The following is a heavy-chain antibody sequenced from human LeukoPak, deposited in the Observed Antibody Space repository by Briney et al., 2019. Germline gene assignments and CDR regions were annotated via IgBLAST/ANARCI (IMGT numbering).Heavy chain of an antibody. Sequence: ASVKVSCKVSGYTLTELSMHWVRQSPGKGLEWMGGFDPEDGETIYAQKFQGRVTMTEDTSTDTAYMELSSLRSEDTAVYYCARDQGDVITMVRGVIISENTAFDYWGQGTLVTVSS. J-gene: IGHJ4*02. D-gene: IGHD3-10*01. V-gene: IGHV1-24*01. CDR3: ARDQGDVITMVRGVIISENTAFDY. CDR1: GYTLTELS. CDR2: FDPEDGET.